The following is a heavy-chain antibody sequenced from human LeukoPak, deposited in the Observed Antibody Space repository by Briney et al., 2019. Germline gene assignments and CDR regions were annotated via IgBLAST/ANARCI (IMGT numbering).Heavy chain of an antibody. Sequence: GGSLRLSCAASGFTFSGYAMSWVRRAPGKGLEWVSAISSSGGTTYYADSVKGRFTISRDNSKNTLYLQMNSLRAEDTAVYYCAKDIDYGDYVVSWGQGTLVTVSS. D-gene: IGHD4-17*01. J-gene: IGHJ4*02. CDR2: ISSSGGTT. CDR3: AKDIDYGDYVVS. CDR1: GFTFSGYA. V-gene: IGHV3-23*01.